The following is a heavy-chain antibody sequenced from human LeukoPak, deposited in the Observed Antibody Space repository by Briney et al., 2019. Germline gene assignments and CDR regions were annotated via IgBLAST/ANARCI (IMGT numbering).Heavy chain of an antibody. Sequence: ASVKVSCKASGYTFTGYYMHWVRQAPGQGLEWMGRINPNSGGTNYAQKFQGRVTTTRDTSISTAYMELSRLRSDDTAVYYCARDHGYSYGNSDYWGQGTLVTVSS. D-gene: IGHD5-18*01. J-gene: IGHJ4*02. CDR3: ARDHGYSYGNSDY. CDR2: INPNSGGT. V-gene: IGHV1-2*06. CDR1: GYTFTGYY.